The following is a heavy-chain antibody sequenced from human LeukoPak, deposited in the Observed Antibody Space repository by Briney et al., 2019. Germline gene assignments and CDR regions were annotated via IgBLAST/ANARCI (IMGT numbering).Heavy chain of an antibody. CDR3: ARDPYYAESGDP. CDR1: GFTVSSHY. Sequence: TGRSLRLSCAASGFTVSSHYMTWVRQAPGKGLEYVSIIYSDGNTHYADSVKGRFTLSRDNSKNTLYLQMNSLRAEDTAVYYCARDPYYAESGDPWGQGTLVTVSS. V-gene: IGHV3-53*01. J-gene: IGHJ5*02. D-gene: IGHD3-3*01. CDR2: IYSDGNT.